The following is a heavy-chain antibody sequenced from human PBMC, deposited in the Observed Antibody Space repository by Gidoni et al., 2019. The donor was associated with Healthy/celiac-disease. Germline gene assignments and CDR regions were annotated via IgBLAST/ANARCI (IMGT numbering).Heavy chain of an antibody. CDR1: GYTFTSYG. D-gene: IGHD3-22*01. V-gene: IGHV1-18*01. CDR3: ASFTYYYDSSAGGWFDP. J-gene: IGHJ5*02. CDR2: ISAYNGNT. Sequence: QVQLVQSGAEVKKPGASVKVSCKASGYTFTSYGISWVRQAPGQGLEWMGWISAYNGNTNYAQKLQGRVTMTTDTSTSTAYMELRSLRSDDTAVYYCASFTYYYDSSAGGWFDPWGQGTLVTVSS.